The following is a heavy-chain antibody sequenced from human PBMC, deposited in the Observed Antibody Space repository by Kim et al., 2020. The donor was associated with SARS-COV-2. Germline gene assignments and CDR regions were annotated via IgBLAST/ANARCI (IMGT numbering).Heavy chain of an antibody. CDR2: IIPIFGTA. CDR1: GGTFSSYA. Sequence: SVKVSCKASGGTFSSYAISWVRQAPGQGLEWMGGIIPIFGTANYAQKFQGRVTITADESTSTAYMELSSLRSEDTAVYYCARPLNYYGSGSYSPFDYWGQGTLVTVSS. J-gene: IGHJ4*02. CDR3: ARPLNYYGSGSYSPFDY. D-gene: IGHD3-10*01. V-gene: IGHV1-69*13.